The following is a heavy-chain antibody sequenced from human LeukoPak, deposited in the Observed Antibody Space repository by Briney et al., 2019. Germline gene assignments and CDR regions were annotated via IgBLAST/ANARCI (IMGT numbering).Heavy chain of an antibody. J-gene: IGHJ6*02. Sequence: GGSLRLSCAASGFTFSAYSMNWVRQAPGKGLEWVAYISGGGGTIYYADSVKGRFTISRDNAKNSLYLQMDSLRAEDTAVYYCARDAYDSSGYSNHYYGMDVWGQGTTVTVSS. CDR3: ARDAYDSSGYSNHYYGMDV. CDR2: ISGGGGTI. D-gene: IGHD3-22*01. CDR1: GFTFSAYS. V-gene: IGHV3-48*01.